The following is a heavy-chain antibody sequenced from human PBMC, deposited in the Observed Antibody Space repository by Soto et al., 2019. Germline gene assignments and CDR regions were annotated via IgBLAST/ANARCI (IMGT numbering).Heavy chain of an antibody. CDR2: IYSGGST. D-gene: IGHD2-2*01. CDR3: ARFVRSCSATTCSTRADV. V-gene: IGHV4-61*01. Sequence: SETLSLICTVSGGFVNSDTHSWSWIRQTPGKRLEWIGFIYSGGSTKNPSLRSRVTMSVDTSKNQFSLKLRSVIVADTAVYHCARFVRSCSATTCSTRADVWGQGITVTVSS. J-gene: IGHJ6*02. CDR1: GGFVNSDTHS.